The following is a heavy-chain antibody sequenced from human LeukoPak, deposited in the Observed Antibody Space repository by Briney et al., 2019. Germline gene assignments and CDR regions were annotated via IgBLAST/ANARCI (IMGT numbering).Heavy chain of an antibody. Sequence: SETLSLTCTVSGGSISSGSYYWSWIRQPAGKGLEWIGRIYTSGSTNYNPSLKSRVTISVDTSKNQFSLKLSSVTAADTAVYYCARVSAGSGSYYNVLGTWFDPWGQGTLVTVSS. CDR3: ARVSAGSGSYYNVLGTWFDP. J-gene: IGHJ5*02. V-gene: IGHV4-61*02. D-gene: IGHD3-10*01. CDR1: GGSISSGSYY. CDR2: IYTSGST.